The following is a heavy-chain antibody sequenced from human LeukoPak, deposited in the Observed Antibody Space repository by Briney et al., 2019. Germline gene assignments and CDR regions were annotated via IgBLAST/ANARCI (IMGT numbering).Heavy chain of an antibody. Sequence: SGGSLRLSCAASGFTFSSYSMNWVRQAPGKGLEWVSSISSSSSYIYYADSVKGRFTISRDNAKNSLYLQMNSLRAEDTAVYYCASSPGAGTEIDYWGQGTLVTVSS. D-gene: IGHD6-13*01. V-gene: IGHV3-21*01. J-gene: IGHJ4*02. CDR2: ISSSSSYI. CDR3: ASSPGAGTEIDY. CDR1: GFTFSSYS.